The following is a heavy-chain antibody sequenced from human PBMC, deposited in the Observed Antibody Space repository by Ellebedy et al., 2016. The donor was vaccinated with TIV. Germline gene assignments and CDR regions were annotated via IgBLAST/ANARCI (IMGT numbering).Heavy chain of an antibody. Sequence: GESLKISXAASGFSFRSYWMSWVRQAPGKGLEWVANIKQDGRERYYVDSVKGRFTISRDISENTLYLQMNSLRAEDTGVYYCARDFPHCSTASCHSDYWGQGTLVTVSS. CDR1: GFSFRSYW. D-gene: IGHD2-2*01. J-gene: IGHJ4*02. V-gene: IGHV3-7*01. CDR3: ARDFPHCSTASCHSDY. CDR2: IKQDGRER.